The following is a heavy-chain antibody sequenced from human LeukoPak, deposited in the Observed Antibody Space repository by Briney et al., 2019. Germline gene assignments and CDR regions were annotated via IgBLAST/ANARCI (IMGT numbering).Heavy chain of an antibody. J-gene: IGHJ3*02. Sequence: SETLSLTCTVSGDAISSYYWSWVRQPAGQGLEWIGRFYTSEATNYNPSLKSRVTISVDTSKNQFSLKLSSVTAADTAVYYCARDFSPLLPPGSYDAFDIWGQGTMVTVSS. CDR3: ARDFSPLLPPGSYDAFDI. V-gene: IGHV4-4*07. CDR1: GDAISSYY. D-gene: IGHD2/OR15-2a*01. CDR2: FYTSEAT.